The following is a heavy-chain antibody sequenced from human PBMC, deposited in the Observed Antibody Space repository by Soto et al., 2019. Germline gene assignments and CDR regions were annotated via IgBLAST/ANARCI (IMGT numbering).Heavy chain of an antibody. D-gene: IGHD5-18*01. CDR1: GGSFSGYY. CDR3: ASMTTSTASDY. J-gene: IGHJ4*02. Sequence: SETLSLTCAVYGGSFSGYYWSWIRQPPGKGLEWIGEINHSGSTNYNPSLKSRVTISVDTSKNQFSLKLSSVTAANTAVYYCASMTTSTASDYWGQGTLVTVSS. V-gene: IGHV4-34*01. CDR2: INHSGST.